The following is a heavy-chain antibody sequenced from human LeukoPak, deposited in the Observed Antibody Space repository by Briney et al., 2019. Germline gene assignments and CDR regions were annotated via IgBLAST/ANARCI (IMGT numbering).Heavy chain of an antibody. CDR1: GYPFTGNY. J-gene: IGHJ4*02. Sequence: ASVKVSCEAPGYPFTGNYMHWVPQAPGQGLEWMAWIKPNSGGTNYAQKFQGRVTVTRDKSISTAYMELSRLRSDDTAVDYCARVIGTMATHEDYWGQGTLVTVSS. CDR2: IKPNSGGT. CDR3: ARVIGTMATHEDY. D-gene: IGHD5-24*01. V-gene: IGHV1-2*02.